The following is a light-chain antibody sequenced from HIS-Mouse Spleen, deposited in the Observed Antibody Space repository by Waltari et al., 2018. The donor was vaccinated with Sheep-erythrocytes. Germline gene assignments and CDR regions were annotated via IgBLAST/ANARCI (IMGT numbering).Light chain of an antibody. CDR1: SSDVGSYNL. J-gene: IGLJ3*02. V-gene: IGLV2-23*01. Sequence: QSALTQPASVSGSPGQSITISCTGTSSDVGSYNLVSWYQQHPGKAPKPMIYEGSKRTSGISNRFAGSQSGTTAYLTISGLQAEDEADYYCCSYAGSSTPWVFGGGTKLTVL. CDR3: CSYAGSSTPWV. CDR2: EGS.